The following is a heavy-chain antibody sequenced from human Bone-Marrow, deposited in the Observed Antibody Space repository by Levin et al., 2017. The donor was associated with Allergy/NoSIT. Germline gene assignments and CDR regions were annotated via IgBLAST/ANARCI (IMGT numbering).Heavy chain of an antibody. CDR3: ARRTEGYCGGDCYSSVLDY. J-gene: IGHJ4*02. V-gene: IGHV5-51*01. CDR2: IYPGDSDT. Sequence: GESLKISCKGSGYSFTSYWIGWVRQMPGKGLEWMGIIYPGDSDTRYSPSFQGQVTISADKSISTAYLQWSSLKASDTAMYYCARRTEGYCGGDCYSSVLDYWGQGTLVTVSS. D-gene: IGHD2-21*02. CDR1: GYSFTSYW.